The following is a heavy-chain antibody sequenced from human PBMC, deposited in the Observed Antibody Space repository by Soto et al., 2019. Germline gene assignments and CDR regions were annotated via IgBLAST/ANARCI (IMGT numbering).Heavy chain of an antibody. CDR3: ARTSAAGKYYYGMDV. J-gene: IGHJ6*04. D-gene: IGHD6-13*01. Sequence: PGESLKISCKGSGYSFTSYWIGWVRQMPGKGLEWMGIIYPGDSDTRYSPSFQGQVTISADKSISTAYLQWSSLKASDTAMYYCARTSAAGKYYYGMDVGGKGTTVTVPS. CDR2: IYPGDSDT. CDR1: GYSFTSYW. V-gene: IGHV5-51*01.